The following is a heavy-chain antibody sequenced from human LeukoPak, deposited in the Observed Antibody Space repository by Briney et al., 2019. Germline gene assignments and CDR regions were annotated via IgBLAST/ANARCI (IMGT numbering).Heavy chain of an antibody. Sequence: PGGSLRLSCEASGFTFTSYWMHWVRQAPGKGLVWVSRINTDGRTTNYADSVKGRFTISRDNAKNTLYLQMNSLRAEDTAVYYCARGLSGYASSLGYWGQGTLVTVSA. CDR2: INTDGRTT. CDR3: ARGLSGYASSLGY. V-gene: IGHV3-74*01. CDR1: GFTFTSYW. J-gene: IGHJ4*02. D-gene: IGHD6-6*01.